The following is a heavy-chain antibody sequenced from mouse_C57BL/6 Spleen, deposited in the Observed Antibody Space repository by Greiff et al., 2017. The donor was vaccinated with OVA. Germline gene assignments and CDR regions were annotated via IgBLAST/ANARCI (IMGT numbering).Heavy chain of an antibody. J-gene: IGHJ3*01. Sequence: VQLQQSGPELVKPGASVKISCKASVYSFTGYYMNLVKQSPEKSLEWIGEIYPSTGSTTYNQQFKAQATLTVDKSSSTASMQLKSLTSEDSAVYYCARLEDDYYFADWGQGTLVTVSA. D-gene: IGHD2-3*01. CDR1: VYSFTGYY. V-gene: IGHV1-42*01. CDR2: IYPSTGST. CDR3: ARLEDDYYFAD.